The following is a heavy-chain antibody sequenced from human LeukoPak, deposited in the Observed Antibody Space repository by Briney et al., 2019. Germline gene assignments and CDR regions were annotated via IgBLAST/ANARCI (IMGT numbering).Heavy chain of an antibody. V-gene: IGHV3-7*01. CDR3: ARGAAMIVVVMAEYFQH. CDR1: GFTFSSYW. CDR2: IKQDGSEK. Sequence: GGSLRLSCVASGFTFSSYWMSWVRQAPGKGLEWVANIKQDGSEKYYVDSVKGRFTISRDNAKNSLYLQMNSLRAEDTAVYYCARGAAMIVVVMAEYFQHWGQGTLVTFSS. D-gene: IGHD3-22*01. J-gene: IGHJ1*01.